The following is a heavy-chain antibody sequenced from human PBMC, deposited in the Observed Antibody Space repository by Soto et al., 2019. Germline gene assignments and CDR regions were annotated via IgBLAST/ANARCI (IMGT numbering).Heavy chain of an antibody. CDR3: ARSQGSSTSLEIYYYYYYGMDV. CDR1: GGTFSSYA. J-gene: IGHJ6*02. V-gene: IGHV1-69*01. CDR2: IIPISGTA. Sequence: QVQLVQSGAEVQKPGSSVKVSCKASGGTFSSYAISWVQQAPGQGLEWMGGIIPISGTANYAQKFQGRVTITADESTSTAYMELSSLRSEDTAVYYCARSQGSSTSLEIYYYYYYGMDVWGQGTTVTVSS. D-gene: IGHD2-2*01.